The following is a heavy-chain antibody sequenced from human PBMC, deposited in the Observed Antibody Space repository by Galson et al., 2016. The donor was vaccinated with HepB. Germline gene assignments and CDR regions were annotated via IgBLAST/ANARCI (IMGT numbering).Heavy chain of an antibody. CDR1: GYAFTSYA. Sequence: SVKVSCKASGYAFTSYAVNWVRQAPGQGLEWMGWINTNTGNPTYAQGFTGRFVFSLDTSVSTAYLQISSLEAEDTAVYYCASRYCTSTNCHSRSLDAYDFWGQGTMVTVSS. CDR3: ASRYCTSTNCHSRSLDAYDF. J-gene: IGHJ3*01. D-gene: IGHD2-2*02. CDR2: INTNTGNP. V-gene: IGHV7-4-1*02.